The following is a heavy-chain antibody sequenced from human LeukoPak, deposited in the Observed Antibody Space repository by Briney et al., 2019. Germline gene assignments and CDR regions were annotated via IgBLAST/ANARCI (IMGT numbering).Heavy chain of an antibody. D-gene: IGHD6-13*01. J-gene: IGHJ4*02. CDR1: GFTFSTYG. V-gene: IGHV3-33*01. CDR3: ARAPTIAGTMPYYFDY. CDR2: IWYDGSNK. Sequence: GGSLRLSCVASGFTFSTYGMHWVRQAPGKGLEWVAVIWYDGSNKYYGDSVKGRFTISRDHSKNTLHLQMNSLRAEDTAVYYCARAPTIAGTMPYYFDYWGQGTLVTVSS.